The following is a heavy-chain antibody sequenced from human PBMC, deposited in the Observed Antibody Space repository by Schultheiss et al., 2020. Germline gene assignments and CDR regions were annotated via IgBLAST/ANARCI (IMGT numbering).Heavy chain of an antibody. Sequence: SETLSLTCTVSGGSISSGGYYWSWIRQPPGKGLEWIECIYYSGSTNYIPSLKSRATISVDKSTNQFSLKLSSVTAADTAVYFCARTITIFGVVYGGMDVWVGGSTVSDS. CDR3: ARTITIFGVVYGGMDV. V-gene: IGHV4-61*05. D-gene: IGHD3-3*01. CDR2: IYYSGST. CDR1: GGSISSGGYY. J-gene: IGHJ6*02.